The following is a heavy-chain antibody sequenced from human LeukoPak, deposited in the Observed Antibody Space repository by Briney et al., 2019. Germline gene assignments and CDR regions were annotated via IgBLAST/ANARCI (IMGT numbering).Heavy chain of an antibody. J-gene: IGHJ3*02. CDR3: AREGAPEWNERDLEWERGAFDI. Sequence: ASVKVSCKASGYTFTSYGISWVRQAPGQGLEWMGWISAYNGNTNYAQKLQGRVTMTTDTSTSTAYMELRSLRSDDTAVYYCAREGAPEWNERDLEWERGAFDIWGQGTMVTVSS. V-gene: IGHV1-18*01. CDR2: ISAYNGNT. D-gene: IGHD3-3*01. CDR1: GYTFTSYG.